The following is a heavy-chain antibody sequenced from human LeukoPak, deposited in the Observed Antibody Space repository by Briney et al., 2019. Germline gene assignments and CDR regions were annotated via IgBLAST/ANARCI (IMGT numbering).Heavy chain of an antibody. D-gene: IGHD6-6*01. J-gene: IGHJ6*03. CDR3: ARPSYSSSPPYSYYYYMDV. V-gene: IGHV4-61*02. CDR1: GGSISSGSYY. Sequence: SETLSLTCTVSGGSISSGSYYWSWIRQPAGKGLEWIGRIYTSGSTYYNPSLKSRVTISVDTSKNQFSLKLSSVTAADTAVYYCARPSYSSSPPYSYYYYMDVWVKGTTVTVSS. CDR2: IYTSGST.